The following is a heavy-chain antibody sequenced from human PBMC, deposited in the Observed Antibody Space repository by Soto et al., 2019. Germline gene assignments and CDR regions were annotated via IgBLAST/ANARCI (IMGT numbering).Heavy chain of an antibody. CDR3: ARGAVYDILTGSFDY. D-gene: IGHD3-9*01. V-gene: IGHV3-20*03. J-gene: IGHJ4*02. CDR1: GFTFADYA. Sequence: PEASLRLSSEASGFTFADYAMSLVRQVPGKGLEWVSGVNWNGGSTAYADSVKGRFTISRDSAKNSLYLQMNSLRAEDTALYYCARGAVYDILTGSFDYWGQGT. CDR2: VNWNGGST.